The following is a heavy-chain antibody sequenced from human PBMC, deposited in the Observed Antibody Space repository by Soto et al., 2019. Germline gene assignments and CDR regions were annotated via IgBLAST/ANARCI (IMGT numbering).Heavy chain of an antibody. D-gene: IGHD3-16*01. V-gene: IGHV3-23*01. CDR1: GFTFSTYA. CDR3: ARAPRTYDFPYYFDY. CDR2: FSATGVST. Sequence: PGGSLRLSCAASGFTFSTYAMGWVRQAPGKGLEWVSVFSATGVSTYNADSVKGRFTISRDNSKDTLYLEMSTLRAEDTAVYHCARAPRTYDFPYYFDYWGHGTLVTVSS. J-gene: IGHJ4*01.